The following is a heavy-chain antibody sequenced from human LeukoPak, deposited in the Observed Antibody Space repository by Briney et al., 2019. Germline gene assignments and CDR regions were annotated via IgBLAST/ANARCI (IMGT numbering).Heavy chain of an antibody. CDR2: IYTGGNT. Sequence: QSGGSLKLPLSTPGVTGDNNYLKWGRQAPRKGPEGVSTIYTGGNTYYAASVKGRFTISRDFSKNTVFLHMNSLRAEDTAMYYCARGDDSGYYDYFDYWGQGALVTVSS. CDR1: GVTGDNNY. V-gene: IGHV3-53*01. J-gene: IGHJ4*02. D-gene: IGHD3-22*01. CDR3: ARGDDSGYYDYFDY.